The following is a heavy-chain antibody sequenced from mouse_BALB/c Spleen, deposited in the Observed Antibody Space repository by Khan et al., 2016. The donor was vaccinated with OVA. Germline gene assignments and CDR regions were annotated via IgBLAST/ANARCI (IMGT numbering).Heavy chain of an antibody. Sequence: QIQLVQSGPELKKPGETVKISCKASGYTFTNYGMNWVKQAPGKGLKWMGWINTYTGEPTYTDDFKGRFAFSLETSASTAYLQINNLKTEDMATDFCGRGGSYWYVDVWGAGTTVTGAS. CDR3: GRGGSYWYVDV. CDR2: INTYTGEP. J-gene: IGHJ1*01. CDR1: GYTFTNYG. D-gene: IGHD6-1*01. V-gene: IGHV9-1*02.